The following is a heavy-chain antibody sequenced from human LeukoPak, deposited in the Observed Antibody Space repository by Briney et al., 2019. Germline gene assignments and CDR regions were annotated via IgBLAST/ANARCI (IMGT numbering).Heavy chain of an antibody. CDR1: GFTFSNYW. V-gene: IGHV3-7*01. Sequence: GGSLRLSCAASGFTFSNYWMTWVRQAPGRGLEWVAHINQDGSEEHYMDSAKARFTIPRDNAKNSLSLQMNSLRAEDTAVYYCVRDGGVSGYDLLDYWGQGTLVTVSS. J-gene: IGHJ4*02. CDR2: INQDGSEE. CDR3: VRDGGVSGYDLLDY. D-gene: IGHD5-12*01.